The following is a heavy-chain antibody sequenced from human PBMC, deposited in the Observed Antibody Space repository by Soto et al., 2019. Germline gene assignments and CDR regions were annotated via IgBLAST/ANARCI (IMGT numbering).Heavy chain of an antibody. J-gene: IGHJ4*02. Sequence: GGSLRLSCAASGFTFSSYWISWVRQAPGKGLEWVANIKQDGSEKYYVDSVKGRFTISRDNAKNSLYLQMNSLRAEDTAVYYCAREIFDEFWSGYDYWGQGTLVTVSS. V-gene: IGHV3-7*01. CDR2: IKQDGSEK. CDR1: GFTFSSYW. D-gene: IGHD3-3*01. CDR3: AREIFDEFWSGYDY.